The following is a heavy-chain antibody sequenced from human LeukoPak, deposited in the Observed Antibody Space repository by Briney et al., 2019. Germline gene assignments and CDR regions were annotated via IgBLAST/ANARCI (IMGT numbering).Heavy chain of an antibody. Sequence: GGSLRLSCAASGFTLSFYWMSWVRQAPGKGLEWVANIKEEGSEIYYVDSVKGRFTISRDNAKNSLYLQMNSLRAEDTAVYYCARGGRTVFDYWGQGTLVTVSS. CDR3: ARGGRTVFDY. CDR2: IKEEGSEI. CDR1: GFTLSFYW. V-gene: IGHV3-7*05. D-gene: IGHD1-14*01. J-gene: IGHJ4*02.